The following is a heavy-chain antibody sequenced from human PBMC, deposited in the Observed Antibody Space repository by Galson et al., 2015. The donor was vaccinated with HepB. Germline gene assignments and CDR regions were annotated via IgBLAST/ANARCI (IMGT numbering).Heavy chain of an antibody. CDR1: GFTFSNAW. V-gene: IGHV3-15*01. D-gene: IGHD5-12*01. Sequence: SLRLSCAASGFTFSNAWMSWVRQAPGKGLEWVGRIKSKTDGGTTDYAAPVKGRFTISRDDSKNTLYLQMNSLKTEDTAVYYCTTIDVDIVAPDYWGQGTLVTVSS. CDR2: IKSKTDGGTT. CDR3: TTIDVDIVAPDY. J-gene: IGHJ4*02.